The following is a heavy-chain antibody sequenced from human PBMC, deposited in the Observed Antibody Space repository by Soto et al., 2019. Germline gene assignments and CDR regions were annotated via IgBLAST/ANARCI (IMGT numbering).Heavy chain of an antibody. D-gene: IGHD2-15*01. CDR3: ARRESRGRPTS. CDR2: ISYSGST. J-gene: IGHJ5*02. Sequence: SETLSLTCTVSGDSISSSIYYWGWIRQPPGKGLEWIGSISYSGSTSYNPSLKSRVTISVDTSNNQFSLNLRSVTAADTAVYYCARRESRGRPTSWGQGALVTVSS. CDR1: GDSISSSIYY. V-gene: IGHV4-39*01.